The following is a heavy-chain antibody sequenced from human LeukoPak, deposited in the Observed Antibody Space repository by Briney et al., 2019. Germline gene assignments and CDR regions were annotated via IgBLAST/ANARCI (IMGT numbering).Heavy chain of an antibody. J-gene: IGHJ6*02. CDR3: ARDWGSSGWTLYYYYGMDV. Sequence: GASVKVSCKASGGTFSSYAISWVRQAPGQGLEWMGRIIPILGIANYAQKLQGRVTMTTDTSTSTAYMELRSLRSDDTAVYYCARDWGSSGWTLYYYYGMDVWGQGTTVTVSS. V-gene: IGHV1-69*04. CDR2: IIPILGIA. D-gene: IGHD6-19*01. CDR1: GGTFSSYA.